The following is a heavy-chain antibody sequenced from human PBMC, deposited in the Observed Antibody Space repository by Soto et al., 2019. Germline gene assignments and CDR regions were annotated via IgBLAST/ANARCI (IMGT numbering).Heavy chain of an antibody. CDR2: ISYDGSNK. J-gene: IGHJ4*02. D-gene: IGHD3-22*01. Sequence: VGSLRLSCAASGFTFSSYGMHWVRQAPGKGLEWVAVISYDGSNKYYADSVKGRFTISRDNSKNTLYLQMNSLRAEDTAVYYCARLATIYDLDYWGQGTLLTVSS. CDR1: GFTFSSYG. CDR3: ARLATIYDLDY. V-gene: IGHV3-30*03.